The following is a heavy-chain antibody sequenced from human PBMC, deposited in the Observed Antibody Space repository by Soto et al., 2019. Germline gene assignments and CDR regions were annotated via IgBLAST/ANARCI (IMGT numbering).Heavy chain of an antibody. CDR2: IYSGGGT. CDR1: GFTVSPKY. Sequence: EVQLVESGGGLVQPGGSLRLSCAASGFTVSPKYMSWVRQAPGKGLEWVSVIYSGGGTFYAASVWGIFHISRDNCENTVNLQMNSLRAQDTAEYYCARDPWAADYWGQGTLVTVSS. V-gene: IGHV3-66*01. J-gene: IGHJ4*02. CDR3: ARDPWAADY. D-gene: IGHD3-16*01.